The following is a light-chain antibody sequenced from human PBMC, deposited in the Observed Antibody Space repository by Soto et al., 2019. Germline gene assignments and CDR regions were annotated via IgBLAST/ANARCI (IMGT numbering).Light chain of an antibody. CDR2: GAS. V-gene: IGKV1-39*01. CDR3: QQSYTTPT. J-gene: IGKJ1*01. CDR1: QSISKS. Sequence: DIQITQSPASLSASVGDRVTITCRASQSISKSLNWYQQKPGKAPMVLVFGASSLQSGVPSRFSGSGSGTDFTLTISSLQLEDSATYYCQQSYTTPTFGQGPRWIS.